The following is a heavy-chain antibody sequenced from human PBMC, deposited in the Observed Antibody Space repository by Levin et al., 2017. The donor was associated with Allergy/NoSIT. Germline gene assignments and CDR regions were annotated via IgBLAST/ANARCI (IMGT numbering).Heavy chain of an antibody. D-gene: IGHD2-15*01. V-gene: IGHV3-23*01. J-gene: IGHJ4*02. CDR3: AKTLRI. Sequence: PGGSLRLSCAASGLIFSEYAMSWVRQAPGKGLQWVASISDSGDRTYYADSVKGRFTLSRDNSVNTLYLQMSSLRVEDTAVYYCAKTLRIGGQGALVTVSS. CDR1: GLIFSEYA. CDR2: ISDSGDRT.